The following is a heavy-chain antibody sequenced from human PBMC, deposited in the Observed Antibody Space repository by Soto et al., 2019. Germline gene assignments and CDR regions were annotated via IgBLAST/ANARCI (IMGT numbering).Heavy chain of an antibody. CDR1: GGSISSGGYS. Sequence: QLQLQESGSGLVKPSQTLSLTCAVSGGSISSGGYSWSWIRQPPGKGLEWIGYIYHSGSTYYNPSLKSRVNISVDRAQNQVSLKLSFVAAADPAVYYRAKSGSYYNPYYYYGMDVWGQGTTVTVSS. CDR3: AKSGSYYNPYYYYGMDV. J-gene: IGHJ6*02. V-gene: IGHV4-30-2*01. D-gene: IGHD3-10*01. CDR2: IYHSGST.